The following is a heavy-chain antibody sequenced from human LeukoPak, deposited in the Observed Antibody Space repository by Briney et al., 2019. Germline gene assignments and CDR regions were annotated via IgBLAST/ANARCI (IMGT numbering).Heavy chain of an antibody. D-gene: IGHD4-11*01. CDR1: GGSISSSSYH. CDR3: ARRGIYSNYFDY. J-gene: IGHJ4*02. V-gene: IGHV4-39*01. CDR2: ISYSGST. Sequence: NSSETLSLTCTVSGGSISSSSYHWGWLRQPPGKGLEWIGSISYSGSTYYNPSLKSRVSVSGDTSKNQFSLNLSSVTAADTAVYYCARRGIYSNYFDYWGQETLVTVSS.